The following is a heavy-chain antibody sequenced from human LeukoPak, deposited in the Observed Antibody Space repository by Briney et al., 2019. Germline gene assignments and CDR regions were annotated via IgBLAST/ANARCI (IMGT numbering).Heavy chain of an antibody. CDR3: ARGGIAAAGAWYFDL. CDR1: GGSFSGYY. Sequence: PSETLSLTCAVYGGSFSGYYWSWIRQPAGKGLEWIGRIYTSGSTNYNPSLKSRVTMSVDTSKNQFSLKLSSVTAADTAVYYCARGGIAAAGAWYFDLWGRGTLVTVSS. J-gene: IGHJ2*01. V-gene: IGHV4-59*10. D-gene: IGHD6-13*01. CDR2: IYTSGST.